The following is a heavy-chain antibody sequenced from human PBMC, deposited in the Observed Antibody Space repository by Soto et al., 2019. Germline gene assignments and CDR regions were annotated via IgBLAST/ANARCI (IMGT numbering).Heavy chain of an antibody. V-gene: IGHV5-51*01. CDR3: ARGQWGSPVPTFFDY. Sequence: GESLKISCKGSGYSFTSYWIGWVRQMPGKGLEWMGIIYPGDSDTRYSPSFQGQVTISADKSISTAYLQWSSLKASDTAMYYCARGQWGSPVPTFFDYWGQGTLVTVSS. CDR1: GYSFTSYW. D-gene: IGHD1-26*01. J-gene: IGHJ4*02. CDR2: IYPGDSDT.